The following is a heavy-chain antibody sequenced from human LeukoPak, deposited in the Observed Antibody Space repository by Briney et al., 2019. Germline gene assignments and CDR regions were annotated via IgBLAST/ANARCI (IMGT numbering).Heavy chain of an antibody. Sequence: GGSLRLSCAASGFTFSSYAMSWVRQAPGKGLEWVSAISGSGGSTYYADSVKGRFTISRDNSKNTLYLQMNSLRAEDTAVYYCAKDGEGEYSGYIYFDCWGQGTLVTVSS. J-gene: IGHJ4*02. CDR2: ISGSGGST. CDR3: AKDGEGEYSGYIYFDC. D-gene: IGHD5-12*01. V-gene: IGHV3-23*01. CDR1: GFTFSSYA.